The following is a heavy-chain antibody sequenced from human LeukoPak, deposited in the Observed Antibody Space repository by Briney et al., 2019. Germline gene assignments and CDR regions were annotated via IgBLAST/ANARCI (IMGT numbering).Heavy chain of an antibody. V-gene: IGHV4-39*01. J-gene: IGHJ2*01. CDR3: ARVLTQVDTAMVLDWYFDL. D-gene: IGHD5-18*01. Sequence: SETLSLTCTVSGGSISSSGYYWGWIRQPPGKGLEWIGSIYYSGSTYYNPSLKSRVTISVDTSKNQFSLKLSSVTAADTAVYYCARVLTQVDTAMVLDWYFDLWGRGTLVTVSS. CDR2: IYYSGST. CDR1: GGSISSSGYY.